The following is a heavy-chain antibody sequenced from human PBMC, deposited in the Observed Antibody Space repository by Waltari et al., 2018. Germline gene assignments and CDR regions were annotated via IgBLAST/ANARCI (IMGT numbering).Heavy chain of an antibody. CDR2: ISTGGSTI. CDR3: TPLDY. CDR1: GFGFGNFS. Sequence: EVQLIESGGALVQPGGSLRRSCGASGFGFGNFSMNWVSQAPGKGLEWIAYISTGGSTIYYADSVKGRFTISRDNAKNSLYLQMNGLTDEDTAIYYCTPLDYWGRGALVTVSS. V-gene: IGHV3-48*02. J-gene: IGHJ4*02.